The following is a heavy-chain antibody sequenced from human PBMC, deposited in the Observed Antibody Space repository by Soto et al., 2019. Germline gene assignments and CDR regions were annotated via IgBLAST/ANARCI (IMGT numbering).Heavy chain of an antibody. CDR1: GGSISSGEYS. D-gene: IGHD4-17*01. V-gene: IGHV4-30-4*01. CDR2: IYDSGST. CDR3: ARRLRYYFDY. J-gene: IGHJ4*02. Sequence: PSETLSLTCSVSGGSISSGEYSWSWIRQPPGKGLEWIGFIYDSGSTYYIPSLKSRVTISVDTSKNQFSLKLYSVTAADTAVYYCARRLRYYFDYWGQGTLVTVSS.